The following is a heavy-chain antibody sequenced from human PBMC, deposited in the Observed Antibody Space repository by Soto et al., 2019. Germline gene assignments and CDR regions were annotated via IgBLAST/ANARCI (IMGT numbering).Heavy chain of an antibody. J-gene: IGHJ4*02. Sequence: HLGGSLRLSCAASGFTFSSYAMSWVRQAPGKGLEWVSAISGSGGSTYYADSVKGRFTISRDNSKNTLYLQMNSLRAEDTAVYYCAKTGRYYDSSGYPPFPSPFDYWGQGTLVTVSS. CDR3: AKTGRYYDSSGYPPFPSPFDY. CDR2: ISGSGGST. CDR1: GFTFSSYA. V-gene: IGHV3-23*01. D-gene: IGHD3-22*01.